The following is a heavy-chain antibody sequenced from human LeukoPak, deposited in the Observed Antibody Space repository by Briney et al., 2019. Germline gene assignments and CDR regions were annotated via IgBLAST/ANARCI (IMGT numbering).Heavy chain of an antibody. CDR2: IYHSGST. CDR3: ARRIQLWLHAFDI. CDR1: GYSISSGYY. V-gene: IGHV4-38-2*02. D-gene: IGHD5-18*01. J-gene: IGHJ3*02. Sequence: PSETLSLTCTVSGYSISSGYYWGWIRQPPGKGLEWIGSIYHSGSTYYNPSLKSRVTISVDTSKNQFSLKLSSVTAADTAVYYCARRIQLWLHAFDIWGQGTMVTVSS.